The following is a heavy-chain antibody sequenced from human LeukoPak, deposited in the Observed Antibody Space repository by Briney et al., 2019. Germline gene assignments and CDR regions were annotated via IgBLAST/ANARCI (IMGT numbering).Heavy chain of an antibody. V-gene: IGHV1-69*01. Sequence: PVKVSCKASGGTLSTYAISWVRQAPGQGREWMGGIIPIFGTANYAQKFQGRVTLTADESTSPAYMELSSLRSEDTAVYYCARSLTTVKGDFDYWGQGTLVTVSS. J-gene: IGHJ4*02. CDR3: ARSLTTVKGDFDY. D-gene: IGHD4-17*01. CDR1: GGTLSTYA. CDR2: IIPIFGTA.